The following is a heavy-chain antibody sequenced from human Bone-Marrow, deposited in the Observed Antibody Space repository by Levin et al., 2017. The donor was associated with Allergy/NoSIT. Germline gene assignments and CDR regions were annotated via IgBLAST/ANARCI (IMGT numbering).Heavy chain of an antibody. CDR3: ARPCSGGSCYSHYYYGMDV. D-gene: IGHD2-15*01. CDR1: GGTFSSYA. J-gene: IGHJ6*02. Sequence: SVKVSCKASGGTFSSYAISWVRQAPGQGLEWMGGIIPIFGTANYAQKFQGRVTITADESTSTAYMELSSLRSEDTAVYYCARPCSGGSCYSHYYYGMDVWGQGTTVTVSS. CDR2: IIPIFGTA. V-gene: IGHV1-69*13.